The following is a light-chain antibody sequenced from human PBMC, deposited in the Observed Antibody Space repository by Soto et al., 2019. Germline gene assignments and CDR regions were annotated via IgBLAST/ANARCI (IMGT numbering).Light chain of an antibody. CDR1: SSNIGASYD. Sequence: QSVLTQPPSVSGAPGQRVTISCTGSSSNIGASYDVHWYQQLPGTAPKLLIYGNTNRPSGVPDRFSGSKSVNTASLTVSGLQAEDEADYYCSSYAASDNFVVFGGGTKVTVL. CDR3: SSYAASDNFVV. J-gene: IGLJ2*01. CDR2: GNT. V-gene: IGLV1-40*01.